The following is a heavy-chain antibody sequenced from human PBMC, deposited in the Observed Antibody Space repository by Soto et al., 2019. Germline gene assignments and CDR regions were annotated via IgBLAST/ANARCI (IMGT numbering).Heavy chain of an antibody. J-gene: IGHJ5*02. V-gene: IGHV4-39*07. CDR1: GGSIDNSHSF. D-gene: IGHD6-6*01. CDR3: AREYSSSAGWFDP. CDR2: VYYSGGT. Sequence: PSETLSLTCDVSGGSIDNSHSFWVWVRQPPGRGLEFLGSVYYSGGTHYNPSLQSRVTISVDTSKNHFSLRLSSVTAADTAVYFCAREYSSSAGWFDPWGQGTQVTVSS.